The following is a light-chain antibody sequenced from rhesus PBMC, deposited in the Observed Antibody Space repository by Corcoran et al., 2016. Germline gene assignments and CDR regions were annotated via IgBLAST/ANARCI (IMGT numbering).Light chain of an antibody. V-gene: IGKV1-74*01. CDR1: ENVNNY. CDR3: QHGYGTPHS. Sequence: DIQMTQSPSSLSASVGDRVTITCRASENVNNYLNLYQQKPGKAPKLLLYKASTLQSGVPSRFSCSGSGTDYTFTISSLQPEDVATYYCQHGYGTPHSFGQGTKVEIK. J-gene: IGKJ2*01. CDR2: KAS.